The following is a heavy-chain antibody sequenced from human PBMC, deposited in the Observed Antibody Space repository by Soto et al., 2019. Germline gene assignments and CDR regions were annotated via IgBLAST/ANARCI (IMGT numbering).Heavy chain of an antibody. CDR1: GFTFGNYW. CDR3: AKNQGVELVPLATVDWFDP. Sequence: PGGSLRLSCAASGFTFGNYWMHWVRQAPGKGLEWVSRMNSDGSTTNYADSVKGRFTVSRDNSKSTVYLELNNLSAEDTAVYHCAKNQGVELVPLATVDWFDPWGQGSVVTVSS. J-gene: IGHJ5*02. D-gene: IGHD1-26*01. V-gene: IGHV3-74*01. CDR2: MNSDGSTT.